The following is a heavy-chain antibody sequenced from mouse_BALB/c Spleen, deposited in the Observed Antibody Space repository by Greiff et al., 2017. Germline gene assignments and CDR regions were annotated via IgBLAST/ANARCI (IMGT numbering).Heavy chain of an antibody. CDR3: AKGLLLPRFAY. CDR1: GFTFSSFG. Sequence: EVKLVESGGGLVQPGGSRKLSCAASGFTFSSFGMHWVRQAPETGLEWVAYISSGSSTIYYADTVKGRFTISRDNPKNTLFLQMTSLRSEDTAMYYCAKGLLLPRFAYWGQGTLVTVSA. CDR2: ISSGSSTI. J-gene: IGHJ3*01. V-gene: IGHV5-17*02. D-gene: IGHD2-3*01.